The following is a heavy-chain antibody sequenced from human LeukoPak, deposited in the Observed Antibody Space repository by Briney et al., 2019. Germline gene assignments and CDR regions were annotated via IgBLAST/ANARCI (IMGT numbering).Heavy chain of an antibody. D-gene: IGHD1-1*01. CDR3: ARHGVHQNYDY. CDR1: GGSVSSGSYY. Sequence: PSETLSLTCTVSGGSVSSGSYYWSWIRQPPGKGLEWIGSIYYSGSTYYNPSLKSRVTISVDTSKNQFSLKLSSVTAADTALYYCARHGVHQNYDYWGQGTLVTVSS. V-gene: IGHV4-39*01. CDR2: IYYSGST. J-gene: IGHJ4*02.